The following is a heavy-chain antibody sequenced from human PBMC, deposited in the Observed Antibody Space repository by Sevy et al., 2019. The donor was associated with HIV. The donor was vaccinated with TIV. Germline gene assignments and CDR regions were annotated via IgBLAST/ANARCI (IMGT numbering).Heavy chain of an antibody. CDR1: GFTFSNAW. Sequence: GGSLRLSCAASGFTFSNAWMSWVRQAPGKGLEWVGRIKSKTDGGTTDYAATGKGRFTITSDDSKNTLYLQMNSLKTEDTAIYYCTTDSTKRGFSELLDYWGQGTLVTVSS. D-gene: IGHD1-26*01. CDR2: IKSKTDGGTT. V-gene: IGHV3-15*01. J-gene: IGHJ4*02. CDR3: TTDSTKRGFSELLDY.